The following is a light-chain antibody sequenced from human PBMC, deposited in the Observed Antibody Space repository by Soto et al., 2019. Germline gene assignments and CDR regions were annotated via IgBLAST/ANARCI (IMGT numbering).Light chain of an antibody. Sequence: EIVLTQSPGTLSLSPGERATLSCRASQSVSNNYLAWYQQKPGQAPRLLIYGASNRATGIPDRFSGSGSGTDFTLTISRLAPDDFAVYYCQQYGISGTFGQGTKVEIK. CDR3: QQYGISGT. J-gene: IGKJ1*01. CDR2: GAS. V-gene: IGKV3-20*01. CDR1: QSVSNNY.